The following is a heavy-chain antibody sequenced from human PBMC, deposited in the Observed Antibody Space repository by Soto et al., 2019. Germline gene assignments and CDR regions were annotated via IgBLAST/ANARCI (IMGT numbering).Heavy chain of an antibody. V-gene: IGHV1-18*04. J-gene: IGHJ5*02. D-gene: IGHD2-8*01. CDR3: ARDRQGHCFGVLSRLLDP. Sequence: ASVKVSCKASGYTFTSYGISWVRQAPGQGLEWMGWISAYNGNTNYAQKLQGRVTMTTDTSTSTAYMELRSLRSDDTAVYYCARDRQGHCFGVLSRLLDPCGQGSLVTVSA. CDR2: ISAYNGNT. CDR1: GYTFTSYG.